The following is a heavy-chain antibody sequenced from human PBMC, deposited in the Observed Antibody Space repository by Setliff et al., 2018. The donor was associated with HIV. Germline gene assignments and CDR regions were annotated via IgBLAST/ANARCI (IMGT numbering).Heavy chain of an antibody. J-gene: IGHJ4*02. CDR1: GGPFSGYF. Sequence: SETLSLTCGDFGGPFSGYFWSWIRQSPGKGLEWIGEINFSGTTNYNPSLKSRVTISIDTSKEWFSLNLTSVTAADTATYYCVRGGGEHYSLFSGYYTPWGDFWGQGTLVTVSS. D-gene: IGHD3-3*01. V-gene: IGHV4-34*01. CDR2: INFSGTT. CDR3: VRGGGEHYSLFSGYYTPWGDF.